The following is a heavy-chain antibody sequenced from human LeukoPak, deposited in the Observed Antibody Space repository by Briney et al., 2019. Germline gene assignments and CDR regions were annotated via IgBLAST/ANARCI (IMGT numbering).Heavy chain of an antibody. CDR1: GGSINNYY. V-gene: IGHV4-59*01. CDR3: ARLIGSSPSVDY. J-gene: IGHJ4*02. D-gene: IGHD2-2*01. Sequence: PSETLSLTCTVSGGSINNYYWTWIRQPPGRGLEWIGYIYYSGSTNYNPSLKSRVTISVDTSKNQFSLKLSSVTAADTAVYYCARLIGSSPSVDYWGQGTLVTVSS. CDR2: IYYSGST.